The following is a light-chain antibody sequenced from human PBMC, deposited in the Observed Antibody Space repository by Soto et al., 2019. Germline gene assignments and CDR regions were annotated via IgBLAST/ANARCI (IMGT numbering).Light chain of an antibody. Sequence: QSVLTQPPSVSAAPGQKVTISCSGSSSNIGNNYVSWYQQLPGTAPKLLIYDNHQRPSGIPDRFSGSTSGTSATLGITGLQTGDEADYYCGTWDGSLSAVIFGGGTKVTVL. CDR3: GTWDGSLSAVI. CDR2: DNH. J-gene: IGLJ2*01. CDR1: SSNIGNNY. V-gene: IGLV1-51*01.